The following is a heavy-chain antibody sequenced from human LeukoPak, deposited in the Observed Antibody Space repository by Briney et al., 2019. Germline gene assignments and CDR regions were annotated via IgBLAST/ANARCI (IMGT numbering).Heavy chain of an antibody. CDR2: IRYDGSNK. CDR3: AKNSYSSSWYVSRPPVSVPSELDY. Sequence: GGSLRLSCAASGFTFSSYGMHWVRQAPGKGLEWVAFIRYDGSNKYYADSVKGRFTISRDNSKNTLYLQMNILRAEDTAVYYCAKNSYSSSWYVSRPPVSVPSELDYWDQGTLVTVSS. D-gene: IGHD6-13*01. J-gene: IGHJ4*02. CDR1: GFTFSSYG. V-gene: IGHV3-30*02.